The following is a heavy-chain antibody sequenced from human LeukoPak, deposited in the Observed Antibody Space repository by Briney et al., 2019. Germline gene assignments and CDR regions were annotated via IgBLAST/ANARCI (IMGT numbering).Heavy chain of an antibody. CDR3: AKDHMSSPVTYGYSFDS. CDR2: ISGSGVST. Sequence: GGSLRLSCAASGFTFNIYAMNWVRQAPVKGLEWVAAISGSGVSTRDADSVKGRFTISRDNSKNTLYLQMSSLRAEDTAVYYCAKDHMSSPVTYGYSFDSWGQGTLVTVSS. CDR1: GFTFNIYA. D-gene: IGHD5-18*01. V-gene: IGHV3-23*01. J-gene: IGHJ4*02.